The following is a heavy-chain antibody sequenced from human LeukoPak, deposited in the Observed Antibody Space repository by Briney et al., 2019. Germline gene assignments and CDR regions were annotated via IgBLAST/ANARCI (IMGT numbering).Heavy chain of an antibody. J-gene: IGHJ3*02. V-gene: IGHV1-69*13. D-gene: IGHD6-13*01. Sequence: ASVKVSCKASGYTFTGYYMHWVRQAPGQGLEWMGGIIPIFGTANYAQKFQGRVTITADESTSTAYMELSSLRSEDTAVYYCARAIIAAAAFDIWGQGTMVTVSS. CDR2: IIPIFGTA. CDR1: GYTFTGYY. CDR3: ARAIIAAAAFDI.